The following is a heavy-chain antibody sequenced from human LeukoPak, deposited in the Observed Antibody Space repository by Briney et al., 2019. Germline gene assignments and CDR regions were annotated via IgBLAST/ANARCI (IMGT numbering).Heavy chain of an antibody. CDR2: ISGSGGST. CDR1: GFTFSSYA. D-gene: IGHD3-22*01. J-gene: IGHJ4*02. V-gene: IGHV3-23*01. CDR3: AKDLYYYDSSGYYYAVDY. Sequence: GGSLRLSCAASGFTFSSYAMSWVRQAPGKGLEWVSAISGSGGSTYYADSVKGRFTISRDNSKNTLYLQMNSLRAEDTAVYYCAKDLYYYDSSGYYYAVDYWGQGTLVTVSS.